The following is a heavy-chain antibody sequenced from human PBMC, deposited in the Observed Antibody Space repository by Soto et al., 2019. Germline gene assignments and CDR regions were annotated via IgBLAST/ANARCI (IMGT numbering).Heavy chain of an antibody. CDR3: ARDQKWDCVDE. Sequence: PSEPLSLTCTVSGGSISSGGYYWSWIRQHPGKGLEWIGYIYYSGSTYYNPSLKSRVTISVDTSKNQFSLKPSSVTAPDTAGDYGARDQKWDCVDEWCQGTNVTFSS. D-gene: IGHD1-26*01. J-gene: IGHJ4*02. CDR2: IYYSGST. V-gene: IGHV4-31*03. CDR1: GGSISSGGYY.